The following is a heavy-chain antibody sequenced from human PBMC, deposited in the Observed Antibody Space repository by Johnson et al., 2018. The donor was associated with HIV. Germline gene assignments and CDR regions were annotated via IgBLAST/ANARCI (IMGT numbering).Heavy chain of an antibody. CDR2: IKSKTDGGTT. CDR3: TTYPIVVVPAAILPPDALDI. V-gene: IGHV3-15*01. CDR1: GFTFSNAW. D-gene: IGHD2-2*01. Sequence: VQLVESGGGVVQPGRSLRLSCAASGFTFSNAWMSWVRQAPGKGLEWVGRIKSKTDGGTTDYAAPVKGRFTISRDDSKNTLYLQMNSLKTEDTAVYYCTTYPIVVVPAAILPPDALDIWGQGTMVTVSS. J-gene: IGHJ3*02.